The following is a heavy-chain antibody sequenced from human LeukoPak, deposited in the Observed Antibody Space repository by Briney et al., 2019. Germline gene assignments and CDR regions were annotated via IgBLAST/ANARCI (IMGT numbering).Heavy chain of an antibody. CDR2: IHADDGAT. D-gene: IGHD2/OR15-2a*01. CDR3: ARVQDFYHDAFDI. J-gene: IGHJ3*02. Sequence: PSETLSLTCSVSGGFISTYYWSWIRQPAGKGLEWIGRIHADDGATNYNPSLKSRVTMSVDASKKHFSLKITSVTAADTAVYYCARVQDFYHDAFDIWGRGTRVSVSS. V-gene: IGHV4-4*07. CDR1: GGFISTYY.